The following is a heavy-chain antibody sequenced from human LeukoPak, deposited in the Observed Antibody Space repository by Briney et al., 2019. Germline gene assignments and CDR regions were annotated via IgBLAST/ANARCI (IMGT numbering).Heavy chain of an antibody. Sequence: GGSLRLSCAASEFSFSTYEMNWVRQAPGKGLEWVSYISSSSSTIYYADSVKGRFTISRDNAKNSLYLQMNSLRAEDTAVYYCARAPHLPDIVVVPAAINLDYWGQGTLVTVSS. CDR2: ISSSSSTI. D-gene: IGHD2-2*02. CDR3: ARAPHLPDIVVVPAAINLDY. V-gene: IGHV3-48*03. J-gene: IGHJ4*02. CDR1: EFSFSTYE.